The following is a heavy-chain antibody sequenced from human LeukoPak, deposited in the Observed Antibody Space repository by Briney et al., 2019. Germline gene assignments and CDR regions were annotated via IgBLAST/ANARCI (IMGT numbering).Heavy chain of an antibody. V-gene: IGHV3-23*01. Sequence: GGSLRLSCAASGFTLSSYAMSWVRQAPGKGLEWVSAISGSGGSTYYADSVKGRFTISRDNAKNSVYLQMNSLRAEDTAVYYCARPDCSGGSCYPPFDYWGQGTLVTVSS. CDR1: GFTLSSYA. D-gene: IGHD2-15*01. CDR2: ISGSGGST. J-gene: IGHJ4*02. CDR3: ARPDCSGGSCYPPFDY.